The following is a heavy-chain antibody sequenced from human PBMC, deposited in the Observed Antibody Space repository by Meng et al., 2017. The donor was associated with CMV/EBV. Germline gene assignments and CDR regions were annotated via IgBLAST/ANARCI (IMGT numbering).Heavy chain of an antibody. CDR3: AHQLRYFDWVNNWFDP. Sequence: QNTFKESRSTMVEPTRTLPLPCTLSGFSLMTSGVGVGWIRQPPRKALEWLALIYWDDDKRYSPSLKSRLTITKDTSKNQVVLTMTNMDPVDTATYYCAHQLRYFDWVNNWFDPWGQGTLVTVSS. CDR1: GFSLMTSGVG. V-gene: IGHV2-5*02. J-gene: IGHJ5*02. D-gene: IGHD3-9*01. CDR2: IYWDDDK.